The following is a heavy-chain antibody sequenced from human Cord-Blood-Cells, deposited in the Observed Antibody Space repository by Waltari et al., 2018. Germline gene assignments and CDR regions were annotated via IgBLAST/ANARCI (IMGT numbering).Heavy chain of an antibody. J-gene: IGHJ5*02. CDR1: GGTFSSYA. V-gene: IGHV1-69*01. D-gene: IGHD6-13*01. CDR3: AIRGNSSSWYNWFDP. CDR2: IIPMLGIA. Sequence: QVQLVQSGAEVKKPGSSVKVSCKASGGTFSSYAISWVRQAPGQGLEWMGGIIPMLGIANYAQKFHGRVTITADESTSTAYRELSSRRSEDTAVYYCAIRGNSSSWYNWFDPWGQGTLVTVSS.